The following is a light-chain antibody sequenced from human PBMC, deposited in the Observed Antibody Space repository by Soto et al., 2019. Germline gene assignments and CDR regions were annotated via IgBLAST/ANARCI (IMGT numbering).Light chain of an antibody. J-gene: IGKJ2*01. CDR1: QSVSSY. CDR3: QQRSNWLT. CDR2: DAS. Sequence: SVLTQSLATLSLSPGERATRSCRASQSVSSYLACYQHKPGQDPRLLIYDASNRATGIPARFSGSGSGTDFTLTISSLEPEDFAVYYCQQRSNWLTFGQGTKMAIK. V-gene: IGKV3-11*01.